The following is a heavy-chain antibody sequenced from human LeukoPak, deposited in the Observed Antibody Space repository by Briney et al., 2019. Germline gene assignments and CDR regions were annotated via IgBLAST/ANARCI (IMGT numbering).Heavy chain of an antibody. CDR3: ARGGLPIYYYYMDV. V-gene: IGHV1-2*02. CDR2: INPNSGGT. D-gene: IGHD4-11*01. J-gene: IGHJ6*03. Sequence: ASVKVSCQASGYTFTNYGISWVRLAPGQGLEWMGWINPNSGGTNYAQKFQGRVTMTRDTSISTAYMELSRLGSDDTAVYYCARGGLPIYYYYMDVWGKGTTVTVSS. CDR1: GYTFTNYG.